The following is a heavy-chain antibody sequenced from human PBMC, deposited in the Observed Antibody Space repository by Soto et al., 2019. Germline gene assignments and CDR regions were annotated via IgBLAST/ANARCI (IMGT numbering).Heavy chain of an antibody. CDR2: INPNSGGT. Sequence: QVQLVQSGAEVKKPGASVKVSCKASGYTFTGYYMHWVRQAPGQGLEWMGWINPNSGGTKYAQKIKGGVTRTRDTPISTAYMELSRLRSDDTAVYDCARSHTYYYDSSGYCYDYWGQGTLVTVSS. CDR3: ARSHTYYYDSSGYCYDY. V-gene: IGHV1-2*02. J-gene: IGHJ4*02. CDR1: GYTFTGYY. D-gene: IGHD3-22*01.